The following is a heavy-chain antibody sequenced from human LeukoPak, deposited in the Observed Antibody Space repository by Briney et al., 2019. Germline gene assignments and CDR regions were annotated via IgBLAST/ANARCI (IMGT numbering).Heavy chain of an antibody. Sequence: GESLKISCKASGYSFTSYWIGWVRQMPGKGLEWMGIIYPGDSDTRYSPSFQGQVTISADKSISTAYLQWSSLKASDTAMYYCARLLGYCIITSCSGYFDYWGQGTLVTVSS. CDR3: ARLLGYCIITSCSGYFDY. J-gene: IGHJ4*02. CDR2: IYPGDSDT. V-gene: IGHV5-51*01. D-gene: IGHD2-2*01. CDR1: GYSFTSYW.